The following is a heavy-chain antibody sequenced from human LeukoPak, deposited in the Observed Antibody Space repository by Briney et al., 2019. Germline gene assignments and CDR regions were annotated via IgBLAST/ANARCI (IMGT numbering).Heavy chain of an antibody. V-gene: IGHV2-5*02. CDR3: AHRSRGYGYGIDY. J-gene: IGHJ4*02. Sequence: SGPTLVKPTHTLTLTCTFSGFSFSTSAAGVGWIRQPPGKALEWLALISWDDTKHYSPSLKSRLTITKDTSKNQVVLIMTNMDPVDTATYYCAHRSRGYGYGIDYWGQGALVTVSS. D-gene: IGHD5-18*01. CDR1: GFSFSTSAAG. CDR2: ISWDDTK.